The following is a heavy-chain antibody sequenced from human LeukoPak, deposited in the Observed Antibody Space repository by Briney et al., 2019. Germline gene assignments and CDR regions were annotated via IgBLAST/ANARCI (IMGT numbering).Heavy chain of an antibody. D-gene: IGHD6-19*01. Sequence: GGSLRLSCAASGLTFSSHWMHWVRQAPGKGLEWVAVISYDGSNKYYADSVKGRFTISRDNSKNTLYLQMNSLRAEDTAVYYCAREGSSGWYRRYYFDYWGQGTLVTVSS. CDR1: GLTFSSHW. CDR2: ISYDGSNK. J-gene: IGHJ4*02. CDR3: AREGSSGWYRRYYFDY. V-gene: IGHV3-30*03.